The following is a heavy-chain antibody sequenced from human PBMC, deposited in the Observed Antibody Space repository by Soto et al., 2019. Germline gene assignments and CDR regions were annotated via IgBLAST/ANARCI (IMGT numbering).Heavy chain of an antibody. CDR1: GFTFSSYG. CDR2: IWYDGSNK. Sequence: QVQLVESGGGVVQPGRSLRLSCAASGFTFSSYGMHWLRQAPGKGLEWVAVIWYDGSNKYYIDSVKGRFTIARDNSKNTLYLQMNSLNAEDTAVYYCARGDHHNSGVWAYWGQGTLVTVSS. J-gene: IGHJ4*02. V-gene: IGHV3-33*01. D-gene: IGHD3-10*01. CDR3: ARGDHHNSGVWAY.